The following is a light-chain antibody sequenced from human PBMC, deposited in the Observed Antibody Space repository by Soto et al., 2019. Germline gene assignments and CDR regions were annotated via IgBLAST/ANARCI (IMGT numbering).Light chain of an antibody. J-gene: IGKJ1*01. V-gene: IGKV3-11*01. CDR2: DAS. CDR3: QQRINWPPT. Sequence: EIVLTQSPATLSLSPGERATLSCRASQSVSSSLAWYQQRPGQAPRLLIYDASNRATGIPARFSGSGSGTDFTLTISSLEPEDFAVYYCQQRINWPPTFGQGTKVEV. CDR1: QSVSSS.